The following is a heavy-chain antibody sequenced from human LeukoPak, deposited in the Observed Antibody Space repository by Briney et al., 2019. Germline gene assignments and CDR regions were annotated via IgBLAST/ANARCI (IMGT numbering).Heavy chain of an antibody. CDR3: ARAPGYSGYDFRNAFDI. CDR2: IYYSGST. J-gene: IGHJ3*02. CDR1: GGSISSYY. V-gene: IGHV4-59*01. Sequence: SETLSLTCTVSGGSISSYYWSWIRQPPGKGLEWIGYIYYSGSTNYNPSLKSRVTISVDTSKNQFSLKLSSVTAEDTAVYYCARAPGYSGYDFRNAFDIWGQGTMVTVSS. D-gene: IGHD5-12*01.